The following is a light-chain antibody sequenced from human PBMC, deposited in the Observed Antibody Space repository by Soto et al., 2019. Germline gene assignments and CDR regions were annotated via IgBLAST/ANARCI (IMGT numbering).Light chain of an antibody. CDR3: MQAPHAPLP. Sequence: DIVMTQSPLSLPVTPGEPASISCRSSQSLLHSNGYNYLDWYLQKPGQSPQLLIYLGSNRASGVPDRFSGSGSGTDFTLKISRVEAEDVCLYHRMQAPHAPLPVGQGATVE. V-gene: IGKV2-28*01. CDR2: LGS. CDR1: QSLLHSNGYNY. J-gene: IGKJ1*01.